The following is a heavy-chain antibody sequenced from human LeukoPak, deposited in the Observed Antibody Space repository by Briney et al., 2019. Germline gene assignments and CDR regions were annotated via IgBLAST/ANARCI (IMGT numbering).Heavy chain of an antibody. CDR2: INHSGST. CDR3: ASVWEGYPHIAAIY. Sequence: SETLSLTCAVYGGSFSGYYWSWIRQPPGKGLEWIGEINHSGSTNYNPSLKSRVTISVDTSKNQFSLKLSSVTAADTAVYYYASVWEGYPHIAAIYWGQGTLVTVSS. D-gene: IGHD6-6*01. V-gene: IGHV4-34*01. J-gene: IGHJ4*02. CDR1: GGSFSGYY.